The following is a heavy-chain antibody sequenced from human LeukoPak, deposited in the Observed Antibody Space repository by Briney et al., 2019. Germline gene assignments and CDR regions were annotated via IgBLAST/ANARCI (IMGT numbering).Heavy chain of an antibody. CDR1: GFTFSSYS. CDR2: ISSSSSYI. Sequence: AGGSLRLSCAASGFTFSSYSMNWVRQAPGKGLEWVSSISSSSSYIYYADSVKGRFTISRDNAKNSLYLQMNSLRAEDTAVYYCARDPYSSSWRYFDYWGQGTLVTVSS. V-gene: IGHV3-21*01. J-gene: IGHJ4*02. CDR3: ARDPYSSSWRYFDY. D-gene: IGHD6-13*01.